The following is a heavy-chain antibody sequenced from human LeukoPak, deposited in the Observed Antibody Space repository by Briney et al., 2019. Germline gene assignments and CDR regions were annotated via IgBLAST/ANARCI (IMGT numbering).Heavy chain of an antibody. CDR1: GGTFSSYA. V-gene: IGHV1-69*04. CDR2: IIPIFGIA. Sequence: ASVKVSCKASGGTFSSYAISWVRQAPGQGLEWMGRIIPIFGIANYAQKFQGRVTITADKSTSTAYMELSSLRSEDTAVYYCASVAHQNYYYYGVDVWGQGTTVTVSS. J-gene: IGHJ6*02. D-gene: IGHD6-19*01. CDR3: ASVAHQNYYYYGVDV.